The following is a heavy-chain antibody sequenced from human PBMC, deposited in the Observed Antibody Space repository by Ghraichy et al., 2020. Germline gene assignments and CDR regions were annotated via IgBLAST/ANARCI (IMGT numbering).Heavy chain of an antibody. CDR2: IYPGDSDT. V-gene: IGHV5-51*01. D-gene: IGHD3-10*01. CDR1: GYSFTSYW. Sequence: GESLNISCQASGYSFTSYWIGWVRQMPGKGLEWMGVIYPGDSDTKYSPSFQGQVSFSVDESINTAYLHWSSLEASDTAMYFCARHGTFTYGSGTYLPYDFCGRGTLVTVSS. CDR3: ARHGTFTYGSGTYLPYDF. J-gene: IGHJ4*02.